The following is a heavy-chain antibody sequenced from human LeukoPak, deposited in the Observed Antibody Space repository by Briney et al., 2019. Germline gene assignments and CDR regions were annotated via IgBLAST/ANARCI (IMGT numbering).Heavy chain of an antibody. Sequence: GGSLRLSCAASGFTFSSYSMNWVRQAPGKGLEWFSSISSSSSYIYYADSVKGRFTISRDNAKNSLYLQMNSLRAEDTAVYYCAREGEVTVRFDPWGQGTLVTVSS. CDR3: AREGEVTVRFDP. V-gene: IGHV3-21*01. CDR1: GFTFSSYS. CDR2: ISSSSSYI. J-gene: IGHJ5*02. D-gene: IGHD2-21*02.